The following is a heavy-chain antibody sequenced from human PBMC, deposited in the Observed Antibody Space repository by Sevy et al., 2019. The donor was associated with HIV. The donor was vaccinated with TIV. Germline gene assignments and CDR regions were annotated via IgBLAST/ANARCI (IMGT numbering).Heavy chain of an antibody. V-gene: IGHV3-23*01. CDR3: AKGYSSGWYGENGFDP. CDR1: GFTFTSYA. CDR2: ISGSGGST. J-gene: IGHJ5*02. D-gene: IGHD6-19*01. Sequence: GGSLRLSCAASGFTFTSYAMSWVRQAPGKGLEWVSAISGSGGSTYYADSVKGRFTISRDNSKNTLYLQMNSLGAEDTAVYYCAKGYSSGWYGENGFDPWGQGTLVTVSS.